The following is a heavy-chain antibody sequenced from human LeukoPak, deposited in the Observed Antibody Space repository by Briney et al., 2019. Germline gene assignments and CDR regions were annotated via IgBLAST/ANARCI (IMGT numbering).Heavy chain of an antibody. V-gene: IGHV4-59*12. J-gene: IGHJ6*02. Sequence: SETLSLTCTVSGGSISSYYWSWIRQPPGKGLEWIGYIYYSGSTNYNPSLKSRVTISVDTSKNQFSLKLSSVTAADTAVYYCARIVGATDPYYYGMDVWGQGTTVTVSS. CDR1: GGSISSYY. CDR3: ARIVGATDPYYYGMDV. D-gene: IGHD1-26*01. CDR2: IYYSGST.